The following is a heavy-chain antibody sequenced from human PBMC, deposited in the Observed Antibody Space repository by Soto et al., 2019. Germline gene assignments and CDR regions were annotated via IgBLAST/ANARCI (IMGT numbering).Heavy chain of an antibody. J-gene: IGHJ4*02. Sequence: PGGSLRLSCAASGFTFSSYAMSWVRQAPGMGLEWVSVISGSGGTTYYADSVKGRFTISRDNSKNTLYLQMNSLRAEDTAVYYCAKERRGRPSSSSGYFDYWGQGTLVTVS. CDR3: AKERRGRPSSSSGYFDY. CDR2: ISGSGGTT. CDR1: GFTFSSYA. V-gene: IGHV3-23*01. D-gene: IGHD6-6*01.